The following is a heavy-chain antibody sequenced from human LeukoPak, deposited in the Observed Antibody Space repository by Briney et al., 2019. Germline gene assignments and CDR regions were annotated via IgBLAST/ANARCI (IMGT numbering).Heavy chain of an antibody. CDR2: IGSSSSYI. CDR3: ARAAGRWLQLPLDY. D-gene: IGHD5-24*01. V-gene: IGHV3-21*01. J-gene: IGHJ4*02. CDR1: GFTFSSYS. Sequence: GGSLRLSCAASGFTFSSYSMNWVRQAPGKGLEWVSSIGSSSSYIYYADSVKGRFTISRDNAKNSLYLQMNSLRAEDTAVYYCARAAGRWLQLPLDYWGQGTLVTVSS.